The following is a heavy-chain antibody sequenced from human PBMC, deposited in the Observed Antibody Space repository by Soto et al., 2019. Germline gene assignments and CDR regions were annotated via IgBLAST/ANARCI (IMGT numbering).Heavy chain of an antibody. J-gene: IGHJ4*02. V-gene: IGHV4-39*07. CDR1: GGSISSSSYY. CDR3: ARGGVDYYDSSGYYFSPYYFDY. Sequence: SETLSLTCTVSGGSISSSSYYWGWIRQPPGKGLEWIGYIYHSWSTYYNPSLNSRVTISVDRSKNQFSLKLSSVTAADTAVYYCARGGVDYYDSSGYYFSPYYFDYWGQGTLVTVSS. CDR2: IYHSWST. D-gene: IGHD3-22*01.